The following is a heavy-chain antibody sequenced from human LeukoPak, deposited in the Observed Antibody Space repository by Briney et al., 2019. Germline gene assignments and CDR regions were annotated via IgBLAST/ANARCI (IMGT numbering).Heavy chain of an antibody. CDR3: ANVAKGRYFFYYMDA. CDR2: ISPYSAYT. Sequence: ASVKVSCKASGDSTNTYGVAWVRQAPGQGLESIGWISPYSAYTKYADALQGRVTMTTDTSTTTSYMELRSLRSDDTAVYFCANVAKGRYFFYYMDAWGKGTTVTVS. J-gene: IGHJ6*03. CDR1: GDSTNTYG. V-gene: IGHV1-18*04.